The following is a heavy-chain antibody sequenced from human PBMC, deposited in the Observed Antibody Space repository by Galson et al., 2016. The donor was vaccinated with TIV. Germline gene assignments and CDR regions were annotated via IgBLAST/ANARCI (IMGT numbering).Heavy chain of an antibody. J-gene: IGHJ4*02. D-gene: IGHD4-17*01. CDR1: GYTFSSYR. Sequence: SVKVSCKASGYTFSSYRINWVRQAPGQGLEWMGWISGYSGNTHYAQKFQGRVTMTTDTSTGTAYMERRSLRSDDTAVYYCARGATVTPYSFFDYGGQGTPVTVFS. CDR3: ARGATVTPYSFFDY. CDR2: ISGYSGNT. V-gene: IGHV1-18*04.